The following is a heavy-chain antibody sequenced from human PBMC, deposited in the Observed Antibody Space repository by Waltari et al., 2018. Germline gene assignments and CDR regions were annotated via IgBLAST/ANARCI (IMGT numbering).Heavy chain of an antibody. J-gene: IGHJ3*02. Sequence: QVQLQESGPGLVKPSETLSLTCAVSGYSINSDYYWGWIRQTPGKGLEWIGTIGHRGCTHYNPSLRSRFIILVYMSKDQFSLRLTSMTAADTAVYYCARQLGEKCSGGSCYGAFDIWGQGALVTVSS. CDR2: IGHRGCT. V-gene: IGHV4-38-2*01. CDR3: ARQLGEKCSGGSCYGAFDI. D-gene: IGHD2-15*01. CDR1: GYSINSDYY.